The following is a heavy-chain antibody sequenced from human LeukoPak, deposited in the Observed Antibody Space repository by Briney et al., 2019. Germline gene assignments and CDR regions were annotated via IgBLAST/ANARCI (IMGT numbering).Heavy chain of an antibody. V-gene: IGHV1-69*13. CDR3: AREDDILTGYADKYYYYGMDV. Sequence: SVNVSCKASVGIFSSYAISWVRQAAGQGREWMGGIIPIFGTANYAEKFQGRVTITADESTSTAYMELSSLRSEDTAVYYCAREDDILTGYADKYYYYGMDVWGQGTTVTVSS. CDR1: VGIFSSYA. D-gene: IGHD3-9*01. J-gene: IGHJ6*02. CDR2: IIPIFGTA.